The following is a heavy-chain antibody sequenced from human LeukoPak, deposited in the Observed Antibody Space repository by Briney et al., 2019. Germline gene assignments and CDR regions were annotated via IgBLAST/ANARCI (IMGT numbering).Heavy chain of an antibody. V-gene: IGHV3-23*01. J-gene: IGHJ4*02. D-gene: IGHD6-19*01. CDR3: AKDPSSGWYIGY. CDR1: GFTFRSYG. Sequence: GGSLRLSCAASGFTFRSYGMSWVRQAPGKGLEWVSGMSGSGVNTDYADSVKGRFTISRDNSKNTLYLQMNSLRAEDTAVYYCAKDPSSGWYIGYWGQGTLVTVSS. CDR2: MSGSGVNT.